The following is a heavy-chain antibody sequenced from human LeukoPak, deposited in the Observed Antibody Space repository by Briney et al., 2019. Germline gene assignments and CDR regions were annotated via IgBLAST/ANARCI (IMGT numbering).Heavy chain of an antibody. V-gene: IGHV4-34*01. CDR3: ARLVVPAAIDY. CDR2: VDYSGNS. J-gene: IGHJ4*02. Sequence: SETLSLTCAVYGGSFNGHYWTWVRQAPGRGLEWIGEVDYSGNSRYNPSLKSRVTISVDTSKNQFSLKLSSVTAADTAVYYCARLVVPAAIDYWGQGTLVTVSS. D-gene: IGHD2-2*01. CDR1: GGSFNGHY.